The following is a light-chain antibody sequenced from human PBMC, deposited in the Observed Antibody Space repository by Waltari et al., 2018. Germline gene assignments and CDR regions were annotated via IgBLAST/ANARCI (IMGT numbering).Light chain of an antibody. Sequence: EIVLTQSPGTLSLSPGERATLSCRASQSVTSNYLAWYQQRPGQAPRLLIYGASNRATGIPDRCSGSGSGTDVSLTINRLEPEDFAVYYCQQYDRSPETFGQGTKLEIK. CDR2: GAS. J-gene: IGKJ2*01. CDR1: QSVTSNY. V-gene: IGKV3-20*01. CDR3: QQYDRSPET.